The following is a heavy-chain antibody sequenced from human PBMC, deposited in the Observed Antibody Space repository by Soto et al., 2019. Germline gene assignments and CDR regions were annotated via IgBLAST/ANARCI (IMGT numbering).Heavy chain of an antibody. V-gene: IGHV4-31*03. J-gene: IGHJ4*02. Sequence: QVQLQESGPGLVKPSQTLSLTCTISGGSISSGGYYWSWIRQHPGKGLEWIGYIYYSGSTYYNPSLKSRVTISVDTSKNQFSLKLSSVTAADTAVYYCARGEWTVVATMGGFDYWGQGTLVTVSS. CDR2: IYYSGST. D-gene: IGHD5-12*01. CDR1: GGSISSGGYY. CDR3: ARGEWTVVATMGGFDY.